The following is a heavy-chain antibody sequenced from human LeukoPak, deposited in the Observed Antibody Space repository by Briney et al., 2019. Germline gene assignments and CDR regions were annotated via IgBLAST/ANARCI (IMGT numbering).Heavy chain of an antibody. J-gene: IGHJ6*02. D-gene: IGHD1-26*01. CDR3: AKARGSYSSLDV. CDR2: ISGSGGSA. CDR1: GFTFSSYA. V-gene: IGHV3-23*01. Sequence: GGSLRLSCAASGFTFSSYAMSWVRQAPGKGLEWVSAISGSGGSAYYADSVKGRFTISRDNSKNTLYLQMNSLRAEDTAVYYCAKARGSYSSLDVWGQGTTVTVSS.